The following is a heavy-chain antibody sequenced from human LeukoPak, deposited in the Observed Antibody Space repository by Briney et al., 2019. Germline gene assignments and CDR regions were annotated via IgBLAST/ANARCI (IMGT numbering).Heavy chain of an antibody. CDR1: GFTFSSYW. J-gene: IGHJ6*02. V-gene: IGHV3-74*01. CDR2: IKSDGSET. Sequence: GGSLRLSCAASGFTFSSYWMHWVRQAPGKGLMWVSRIKSDGSETSYADSVKGRSTISRDNARNTLYLQMNSLRPEDTAIYYCASDRVFYGLDVWGQGTTVTVSS. CDR3: ASDRVFYGLDV.